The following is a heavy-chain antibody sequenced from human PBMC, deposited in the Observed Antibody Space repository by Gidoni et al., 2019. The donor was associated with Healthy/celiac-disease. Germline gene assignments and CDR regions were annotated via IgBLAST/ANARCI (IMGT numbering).Heavy chain of an antibody. CDR1: GGSISSGGYS. V-gene: IGHV4-30-2*01. J-gene: IGHJ4*02. CDR3: ARAAVTKLHYFDY. CDR2: IYHSGST. Sequence: QLQLQESGSGLVKPSQTLSLTCAVSGGSISSGGYSWSWIRQPPGKGLEWIGYIYHSGSTYYNPSLKSRVTISVDRSKNQFSLKLSSVTAADTAVYYCARAAVTKLHYFDYWGQGTLVTVSS. D-gene: IGHD4-17*01.